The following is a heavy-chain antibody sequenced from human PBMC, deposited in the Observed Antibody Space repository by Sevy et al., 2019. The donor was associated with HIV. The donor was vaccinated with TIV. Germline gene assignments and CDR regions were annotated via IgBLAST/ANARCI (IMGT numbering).Heavy chain of an antibody. CDR1: GFSLSTSGVG. CDR2: IYWDGDK. Sequence: SGPTLVNPTQTLTLTCTFSGFSLSTSGVGVGWIRQPPGKALEWLALIYWDGDKHYSPSLKGRLTITKDTSKNQVVLTMTNMDPVDTATYYCAHRGGYTSGPRQSYYFDYWGQGTLVTVSS. D-gene: IGHD2-2*02. J-gene: IGHJ4*02. CDR3: AHRGGYTSGPRQSYYFDY. V-gene: IGHV2-5*02.